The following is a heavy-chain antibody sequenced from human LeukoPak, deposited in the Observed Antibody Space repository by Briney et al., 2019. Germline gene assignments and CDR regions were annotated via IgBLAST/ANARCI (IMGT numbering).Heavy chain of an antibody. V-gene: IGHV3-21*01. D-gene: IGHD3-22*01. CDR3: TSSYYDTSCFPRVFDS. CDR1: GFTFSSYS. Sequence: GGSLRLSCAVSGFTFSSYSMNWVRQAPGKGLEWVSSIGSSGYYTFYADSVEGRFTISRDNAKNSLYLQMNSLRAEDTAVYYCTSSYYDTSCFPRVFDSWGQGTLVTVSS. J-gene: IGHJ4*02. CDR2: IGSSGYYT.